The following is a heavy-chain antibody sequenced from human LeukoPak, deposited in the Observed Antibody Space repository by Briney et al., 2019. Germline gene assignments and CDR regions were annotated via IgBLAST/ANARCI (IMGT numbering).Heavy chain of an antibody. CDR3: ARASYSLVIDY. Sequence: PSRTLSLTCAVSGGSISSGGYSWSWIRQPPGKGLEWIGYIYHSGSTYYNPSLKSRVTISVDRSKNQFSLKLSSVTAADTAVYYCARASYSLVIDYWGQGTLVTVSS. D-gene: IGHD4-23*01. CDR1: GGSISSGGYS. J-gene: IGHJ4*02. CDR2: IYHSGST. V-gene: IGHV4-30-2*01.